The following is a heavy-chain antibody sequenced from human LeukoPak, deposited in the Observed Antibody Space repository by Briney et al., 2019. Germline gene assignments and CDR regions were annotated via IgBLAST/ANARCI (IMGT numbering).Heavy chain of an antibody. CDR3: AKGLSGWYFDY. J-gene: IGHJ4*02. Sequence: PGGSLRLSCAASGFTSSNYAMSWVRQAPGKGLEWVSGISGSGGNTYYADSVKGRFTISRDNSKNTLYLQMNSLRAEDTAVYYCAKGLSGWYFDYWGQGTLVTVSS. V-gene: IGHV3-23*01. D-gene: IGHD6-19*01. CDR1: GFTSSNYA. CDR2: ISGSGGNT.